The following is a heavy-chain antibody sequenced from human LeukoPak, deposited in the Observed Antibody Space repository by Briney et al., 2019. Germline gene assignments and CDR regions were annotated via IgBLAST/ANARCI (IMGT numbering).Heavy chain of an antibody. V-gene: IGHV4-59*01. CDR2: IYYSGST. CDR3: TRGWGAEGYNNFDY. CDR1: GGSISSYY. J-gene: IGHJ4*02. Sequence: SEALSLTCTVSGGSISSYYWSWIRQPPGKGLEWIGYIYYSGSTNYNPSLKSRVTISVDTSKNQFSLKLSSVTAADTAVYYCTRGWGAEGYNNFDYWGQGTLVTVSS. D-gene: IGHD5-24*01.